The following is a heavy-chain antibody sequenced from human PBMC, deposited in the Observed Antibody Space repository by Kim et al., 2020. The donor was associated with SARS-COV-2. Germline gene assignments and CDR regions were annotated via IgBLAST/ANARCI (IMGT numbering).Heavy chain of an antibody. D-gene: IGHD1-26*01. Sequence: GGSLRLSCVGSGFTFSNYWMAWVRQSPGEGLELVANMNHDGGVINYVDSAKGRFTIARDNAKNSLYLHMSSLRPEDTAVYYCASDFWVGWGWVQGTLVT. J-gene: IGHJ4*02. V-gene: IGHV3-7*03. CDR1: GFTFSNYW. CDR3: ASDFWVGWG. CDR2: MNHDGGVI.